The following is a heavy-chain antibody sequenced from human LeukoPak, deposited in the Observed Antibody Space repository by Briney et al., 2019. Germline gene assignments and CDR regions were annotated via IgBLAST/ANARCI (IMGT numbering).Heavy chain of an antibody. Sequence: PSETLSLTCTVSGGSISSYYWSWIRQPPGEGLEWIGYIYYSGSTNYNPSLKSRVTTSVDTSKNQFSLKLSSVTAADTAVYYCARLGEYSYKDWGQGTLVTVSS. CDR2: IYYSGST. CDR3: ARLGEYSYKD. CDR1: GGSISSYY. V-gene: IGHV4-59*01. J-gene: IGHJ4*02. D-gene: IGHD5-18*01.